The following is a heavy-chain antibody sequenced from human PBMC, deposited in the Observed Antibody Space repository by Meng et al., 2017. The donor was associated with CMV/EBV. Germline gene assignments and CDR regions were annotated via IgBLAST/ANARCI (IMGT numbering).Heavy chain of an antibody. J-gene: IGHJ6*02. D-gene: IGHD2-2*02. CDR2: IIPIFGTA. Sequence: SVKVSCKASGYTFTGYYMHWVRQAPGQGLEWMGGIIPIFGTANYAQKFQGRVTITTDESTSTAYMELSSLRSEDTAVYYCARVIVVPAAIPLYYYYGMDVWGQGTTVTVSS. V-gene: IGHV1-69*05. CDR3: ARVIVVPAAIPLYYYYGMDV. CDR1: GYTFTGYY.